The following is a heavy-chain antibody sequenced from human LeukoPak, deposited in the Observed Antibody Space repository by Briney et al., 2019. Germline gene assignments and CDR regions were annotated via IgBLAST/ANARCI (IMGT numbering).Heavy chain of an antibody. CDR2: INPNNGGT. J-gene: IGHJ4*02. V-gene: IGHV1-2*02. CDR1: GYTFTGYY. CDR3: AREGDSGSYFDY. D-gene: IGHD1-26*01. Sequence: ASVKVSCKASGYTFTGYYMHWVRQAPGQGLEWMGWINPNNGGTNYAQKFQGRVTMTRDTSISTAYMELSRLRSDDTAVYYCAREGDSGSYFDYWGQGTLVTVSS.